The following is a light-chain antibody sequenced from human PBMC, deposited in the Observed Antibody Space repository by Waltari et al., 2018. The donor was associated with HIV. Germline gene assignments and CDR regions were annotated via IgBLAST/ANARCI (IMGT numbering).Light chain of an antibody. CDR2: EVT. CDR3: SSFANRDGFYVL. J-gene: IGLJ2*01. CDR1: YSDIGTYDY. V-gene: IGLV2-8*01. Sequence: QSALPQPTLSSGPPGQSLTLSCTGTYSDIGTYDYVSWYQQHPGKAPNLVISEVTKRPSGVSDRVSGSKSGNTAFLTVSGLQAEDEADYYCSSFANRDGFYVLFGGGTRLTVL.